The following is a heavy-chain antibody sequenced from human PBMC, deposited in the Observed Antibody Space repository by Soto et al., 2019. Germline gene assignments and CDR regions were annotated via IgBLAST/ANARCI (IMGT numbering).Heavy chain of an antibody. CDR2: IYTSGST. D-gene: IGHD6-19*01. CDR1: GGSISSYY. J-gene: IGHJ4*02. V-gene: IGHV4-4*07. CDR3: ARDPLRMDSSGGSFDY. Sequence: ETLSLTCTVSGGSISSYYWSWIRQPAGKGLEWIGRIYTSGSTNYNPSLKSRVTMSVDTSKNQFSLKLSSVTAADTAVYYCARDPLRMDSSGGSFDYWGQGTLVTVSS.